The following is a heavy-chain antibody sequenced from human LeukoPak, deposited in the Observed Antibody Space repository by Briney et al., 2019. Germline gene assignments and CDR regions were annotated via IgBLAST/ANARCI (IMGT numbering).Heavy chain of an antibody. V-gene: IGHV1-24*01. J-gene: IGHJ5*02. CDR1: GYTLTELS. Sequence: ASVKVSCKVSGYTLTELSMHWVRQAPGKGLAWMGGFDPEDGETIYAQKFQGRVTMTEDTSTDTAYMELSSLRSEDTAVYSCATDFYYDSSGYPNWFDPWGQGTLVTVSS. CDR2: FDPEDGET. CDR3: ATDFYYDSSGYPNWFDP. D-gene: IGHD3-22*01.